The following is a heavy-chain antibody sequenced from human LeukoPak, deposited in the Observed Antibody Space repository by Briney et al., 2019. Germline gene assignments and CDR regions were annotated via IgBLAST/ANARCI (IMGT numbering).Heavy chain of an antibody. Sequence: ASVKVSCKASGGTFSSYAISWVRQAPGQGLEWTGGIIPIFGTANYAQKFQGRVTITTDESTSTAYMELSSLRSEDTAVYYCARDLGYCSSTSCYSFDYWGQGTLVTVSS. D-gene: IGHD2-2*01. CDR2: IIPIFGTA. J-gene: IGHJ4*02. CDR3: ARDLGYCSSTSCYSFDY. CDR1: GGTFSSYA. V-gene: IGHV1-69*05.